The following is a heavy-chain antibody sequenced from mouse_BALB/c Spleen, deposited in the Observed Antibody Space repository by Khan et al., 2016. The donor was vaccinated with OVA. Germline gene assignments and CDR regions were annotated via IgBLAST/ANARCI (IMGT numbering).Heavy chain of an antibody. D-gene: IGHD2-1*01. V-gene: IGHV1S132*01. CDR3: ARGYFGNYEFAY. J-gene: IGHJ3*01. CDR1: GYTFTSYW. Sequence: QVQLQQSGAELVKPGASVKLSCKTSGYTFTSYWIQWVKQRPGQGLGWIGQIFPGTGTTYYNENFKGKATLTVDPSSNTAYMQFSSLTSYDPAVYFCARGYFGNYEFAYWGQGTLVTVSP. CDR2: IFPGTGTT.